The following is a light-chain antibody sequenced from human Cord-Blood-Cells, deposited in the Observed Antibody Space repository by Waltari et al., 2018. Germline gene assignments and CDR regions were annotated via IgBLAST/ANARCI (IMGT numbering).Light chain of an antibody. CDR3: CSYAGSSTFYYV. Sequence: QSALTQPASVSGSPGQSITISCTGTSSDVGSYNLVSWYQQHPGKAPKLMIYEVSKRPSGVANRFSGSKSGNTASLTISVLQAEDEADYYCCSYAGSSTFYYVFGTGTKVTVL. CDR1: SSDVGSYNL. CDR2: EVS. J-gene: IGLJ1*01. V-gene: IGLV2-23*02.